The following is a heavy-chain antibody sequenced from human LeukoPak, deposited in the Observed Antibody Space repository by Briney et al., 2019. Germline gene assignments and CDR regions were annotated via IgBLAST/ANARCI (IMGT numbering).Heavy chain of an antibody. CDR1: GLAFSSYA. J-gene: IGHJ4*02. D-gene: IGHD3-16*01. CDR2: ISSSTGST. Sequence: GGSLRLSCAASGLAFSSYAMSWVRQVPGKGLEWVSAISSSTGSTYYADSVKGRFTISRDNSKNTLYLQMNSLRAEDTAVYYCAKPERETVILKADYFDKWGQGTLVTVSS. CDR3: AKPERETVILKADYFDK. V-gene: IGHV3-23*01.